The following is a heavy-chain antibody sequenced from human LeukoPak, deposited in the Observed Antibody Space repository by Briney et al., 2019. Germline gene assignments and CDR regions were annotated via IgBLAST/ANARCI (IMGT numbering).Heavy chain of an antibody. CDR1: GYSFTSYW. Sequence: GESLNISCKGSGYSFTSYWIGWVRQMPGKGLEWMGIIYPGDSDTRYSPSFQGQVTISADKSISTAYLQWSSLNASETAMYYCAPDYYASSGYYPGYFQHWGQGTLVTVSS. V-gene: IGHV5-51*01. D-gene: IGHD3-22*01. CDR2: IYPGDSDT. J-gene: IGHJ1*01. CDR3: APDYYASSGYYPGYFQH.